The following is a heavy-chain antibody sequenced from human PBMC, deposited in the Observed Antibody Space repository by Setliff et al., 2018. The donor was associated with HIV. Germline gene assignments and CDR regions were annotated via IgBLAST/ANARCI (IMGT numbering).Heavy chain of an antibody. V-gene: IGHV1-69*05. CDR1: GDTFSNYA. CDR3: ASAYCSSTGCYVRWGNGMDV. Sequence: SVKVSCKASGDTFSNYAISWVRQAPGQGLEWMGGIIPIFGTASHAQKFQGRVTITTDESTSTAYMELSNLRFEDTAMYYCASAYCSSTGCYVRWGNGMDVWGQGTTVTVSS. CDR2: IIPIFGTA. D-gene: IGHD2-2*01. J-gene: IGHJ6*02.